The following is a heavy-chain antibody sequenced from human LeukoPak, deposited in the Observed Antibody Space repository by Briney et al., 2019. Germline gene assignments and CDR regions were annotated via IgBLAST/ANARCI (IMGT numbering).Heavy chain of an antibody. V-gene: IGHV4-39*01. D-gene: IGHD5-24*01. J-gene: IGHJ4*02. CDR2: IYHSGTT. CDR3: ARLYGYNFAVSRKYFDY. CDR1: GGSINSGDYY. Sequence: SETLSLTCTVSGGSINSGDYYWGWLRQPPGKGLEWIGSIYHSGTTYYNPSLESRVTISVDTSKKQFSLRLSSVTAADTAVYYCARLYGYNFAVSRKYFDYWGQGTLVTVSS.